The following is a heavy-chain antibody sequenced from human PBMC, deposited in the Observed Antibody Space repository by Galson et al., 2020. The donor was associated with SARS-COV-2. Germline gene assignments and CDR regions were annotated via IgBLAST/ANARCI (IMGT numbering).Heavy chain of an antibody. J-gene: IGHJ6*02. CDR1: GGTFSSYA. D-gene: IGHD3-10*01. V-gene: IGHV1-69*13. Sequence: SVTVSCKASGGTFSSYAISWVRQAPGQGLEWMGRTIPIFGTANYAQKFQGRVTITADESTSTAYMELSSLRSEDTAVYYCARVAWGSGSRQQVYYYYGMDVWGQGTTVTVSS. CDR2: TIPIFGTA. CDR3: ARVAWGSGSRQQVYYYYGMDV.